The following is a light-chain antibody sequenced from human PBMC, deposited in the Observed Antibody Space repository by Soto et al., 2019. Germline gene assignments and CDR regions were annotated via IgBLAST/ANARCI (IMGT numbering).Light chain of an antibody. CDR1: SSDVGSYNL. CDR3: CSYAGTNTVV. J-gene: IGLJ1*01. V-gene: IGLV2-23*01. Sequence: QSALTQPASGSGSPGQAITISCTGTSSDVGSYNLVSWYQQHPGKAPKLMIYEGNKRPSGVSNRFSGSKSANTASLTISGLQTEDEADYYCCSYAGTNTVVFATGPKVTVL. CDR2: EGN.